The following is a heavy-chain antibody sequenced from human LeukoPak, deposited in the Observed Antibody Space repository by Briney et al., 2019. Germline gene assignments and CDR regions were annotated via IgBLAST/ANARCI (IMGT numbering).Heavy chain of an antibody. V-gene: IGHV1-69*13. CDR3: ARAPLSGHVRYYYGMDV. J-gene: IGHJ6*02. CDR2: IIPIFGTA. D-gene: IGHD6-19*01. CDR1: GGTFSSYA. Sequence: GASVKVSCKASGGTFSSYAISWVRQAPGQGLEWMGGIIPIFGTANYAQKFQGRVTITADESTSTAYMELSSLRSEDTAVYYCARAPLSGHVRYYYGMDVWGQGTTVTVSS.